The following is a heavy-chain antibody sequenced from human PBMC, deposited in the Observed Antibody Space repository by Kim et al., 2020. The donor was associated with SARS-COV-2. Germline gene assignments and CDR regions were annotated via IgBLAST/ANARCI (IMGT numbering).Heavy chain of an antibody. CDR2: NGNT. Sequence: NGNTKYSQKFQGRVTITRDTSASTAYMELSSLRSEDTAVYYCARKREGMDVWGKGTTVTVSS. CDR3: ARKREGMDV. V-gene: IGHV1-3*01. J-gene: IGHJ6*03.